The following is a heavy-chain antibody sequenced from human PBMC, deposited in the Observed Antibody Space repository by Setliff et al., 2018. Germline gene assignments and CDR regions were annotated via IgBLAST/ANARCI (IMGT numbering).Heavy chain of an antibody. CDR1: GYTFTSYG. V-gene: IGHV1-18*01. Sequence: ASVKVSCKASGYTFTSYGISWVRQAPGQGLEWMGWISAYNGNTNYAQKLQGRVTMTTDTSTSTAYMELRSLRSDDTAVYYCARETPIHMSGHYYVKIDYWGQGTLVTVSS. CDR2: ISAYNGNT. J-gene: IGHJ4*02. D-gene: IGHD3-22*01. CDR3: ARETPIHMSGHYYVKIDY.